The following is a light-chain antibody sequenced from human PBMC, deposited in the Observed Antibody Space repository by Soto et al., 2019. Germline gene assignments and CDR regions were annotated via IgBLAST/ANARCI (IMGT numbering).Light chain of an antibody. V-gene: IGKV3-15*01. J-gene: IGKJ5*01. CDR1: QSVSSSY. CDR2: GAS. Sequence: ESVLTQSPGTLSLSPGERATLSCRSSQSVSSSYLAWYQQKPGQSPRLLIYGASSRATGIPVRFSGSGSGTEFTLTISSLQSEDFAVYYCQQYNNWPFITFGQGTRLEIK. CDR3: QQYNNWPFIT.